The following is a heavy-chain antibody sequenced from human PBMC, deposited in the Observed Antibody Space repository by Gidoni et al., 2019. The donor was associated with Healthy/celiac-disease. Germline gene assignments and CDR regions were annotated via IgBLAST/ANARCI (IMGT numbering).Heavy chain of an antibody. CDR3: ARVELCSGGRCYSDGWFDP. J-gene: IGHJ5*02. D-gene: IGHD2-15*01. CDR2: LKQDGSEK. V-gene: IGHV3-7*05. CDR1: GFTFSSYW. Sequence: EVQLVASGGGLVQPGGSLRLSCAASGFTFSSYWMSWVRQAPGKGLEWVANLKQDGSEKYYVDSVKGRFTISRDNAKNSLYLQMNSLRAEDTAVYYCARVELCSGGRCYSDGWFDPWGQGTLVTVSS.